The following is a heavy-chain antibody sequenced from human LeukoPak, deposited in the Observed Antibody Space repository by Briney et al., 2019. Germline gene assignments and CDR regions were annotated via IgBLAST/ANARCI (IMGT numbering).Heavy chain of an antibody. CDR1: XXTFTSYY. Sequence: ASVKXXXXXXXXTFTSYYMXWVRQAPGKGLEWMGIINPSGGSKSYAQKFQGRVTMTRETSTSTVYMEMSSLREKDTDGYYCARDRGAREFDPWGQGTLVTVSS. J-gene: IGHJ5*02. D-gene: IGHD3-10*01. CDR2: INPSGGSK. CDR3: ARDRGAREFDP. V-gene: IGHV1-46*01.